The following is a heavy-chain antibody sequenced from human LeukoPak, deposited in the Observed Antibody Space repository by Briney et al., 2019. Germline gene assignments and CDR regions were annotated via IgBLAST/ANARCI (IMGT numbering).Heavy chain of an antibody. CDR2: IYHSGST. Sequence: PSETLSLTCAVSGGSISSSNWWSWVRQPPGKGLEWIGEIYHSGSTNYNPSLKSRVTISVDKSKNQFSLKLSSVTAADTAVYYXXXXXXXXXXXXXLAHDRSGEPSYYFDYWGQGTLVTVSS. CDR3: XXXXXXXXXXXXLAHDRSGEPSYYFDY. D-gene: IGHD3-16*02. J-gene: IGHJ4*02. CDR1: GGSISSSNW. V-gene: IGHV4-4*02.